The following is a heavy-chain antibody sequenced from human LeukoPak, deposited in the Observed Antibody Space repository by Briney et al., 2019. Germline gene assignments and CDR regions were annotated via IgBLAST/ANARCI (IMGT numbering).Heavy chain of an antibody. CDR3: ARYRSTTYDY. J-gene: IGHJ4*02. Sequence: GGSLRLSCAASGSTFSVYAMHSVRQAPGEGLEYVSALSTDVGGTYYTNSVKGRFTISRDNSKNALYLQMGSLRAEDMAVYYCARYRSTTYDYWGQGTLVTVSS. CDR2: LSTDVGGT. V-gene: IGHV3-64*01. D-gene: IGHD1-14*01. CDR1: GSTFSVYA.